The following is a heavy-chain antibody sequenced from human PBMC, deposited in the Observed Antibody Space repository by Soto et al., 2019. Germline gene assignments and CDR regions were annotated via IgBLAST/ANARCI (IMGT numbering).Heavy chain of an antibody. CDR2: IYSGGST. J-gene: IGHJ3*02. CDR3: ARNYDSTAGGAFDI. CDR1: GFTVSSNY. V-gene: IGHV3-53*01. D-gene: IGHD3-22*01. Sequence: EVQLVESGGGLIQPGGSLRLSCAASGFTVSSNYMSCVRQAPGKGLEWVSVIYSGGSTYYADSVKGRFTISRDNSKYTLYLQMNSLRAEDTAVYYCARNYDSTAGGAFDIWGQGTMVTVSS.